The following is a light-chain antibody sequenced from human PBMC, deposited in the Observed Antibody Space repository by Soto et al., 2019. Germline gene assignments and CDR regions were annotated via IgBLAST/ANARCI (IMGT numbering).Light chain of an antibody. CDR3: EQSYSTPPWT. CDR1: QSISSY. CDR2: AAS. Sequence: DIQMTQSPSFLSASVGDRVTITYRASQSISSYLNWYQQKPGKAPKLLIYAASSLQSGVPSRFSGSGSGTDFALTISSLQPEDFATYYCEQSYSTPPWTFGQGTKVEIK. V-gene: IGKV1-39*01. J-gene: IGKJ1*01.